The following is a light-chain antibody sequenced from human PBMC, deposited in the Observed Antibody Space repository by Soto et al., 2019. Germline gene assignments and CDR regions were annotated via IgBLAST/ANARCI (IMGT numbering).Light chain of an antibody. CDR1: QSISSW. CDR2: DAS. CDR3: QQYNSYPWT. Sequence: DIQLTQSASTLSASLGDRVTLTCGASQSISSWLAWYQQKKGKAPKLLIYDASSLESGVPSRFSGSGYGTEFNLTISSLQPDDLATYYCQQYNSYPWTFGQGTKVDIK. V-gene: IGKV1-5*01. J-gene: IGKJ1*01.